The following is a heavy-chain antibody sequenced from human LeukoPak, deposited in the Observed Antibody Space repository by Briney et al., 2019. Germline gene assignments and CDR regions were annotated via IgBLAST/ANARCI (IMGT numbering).Heavy chain of an antibody. CDR1: GGSISSSSYY. J-gene: IGHJ4*02. Sequence: SETLSLTCTVSGGSISSSSYYWGWIRQPPGKGLEWIGSIYYSGSTYYNPSLKSRVTISVDASKNQFSLKLSSVTAADTAVYYCARVTYSSGWYFDYWGQGTLVTVSS. CDR3: ARVTYSSGWYFDY. D-gene: IGHD6-19*01. V-gene: IGHV4-39*07. CDR2: IYYSGST.